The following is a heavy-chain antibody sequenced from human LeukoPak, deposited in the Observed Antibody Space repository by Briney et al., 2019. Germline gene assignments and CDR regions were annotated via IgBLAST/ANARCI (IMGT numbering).Heavy chain of an antibody. J-gene: IGHJ4*02. V-gene: IGHV3-21*01. D-gene: IGHD5-18*01. CDR1: GFTFSSYS. CDR3: ARAPSAMVRDYFDD. Sequence: GGPLRLSCAASGFTFSSYSMSWVRQAQGMGLEWVSSISGSSSYIYYADSVKGRFTSSRDNAKNSLYLQMNSLKAEDTAVYYCARAPSAMVRDYFDDWGQGTLVTVSS. CDR2: ISGSSSYI.